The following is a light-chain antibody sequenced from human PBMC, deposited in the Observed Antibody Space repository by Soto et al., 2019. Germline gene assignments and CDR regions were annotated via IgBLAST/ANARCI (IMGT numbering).Light chain of an antibody. J-gene: IGLJ2*01. Sequence: QSVLTQPPSVSGAPGQWVTISCTESSSNIGAGYDVHWYQQLPGTAPKLLIYGNSNRPSGVPDRFSGSKSGTSASLAITGLQAEDEADYYCQSYDSSLSGSVFGGGTKLTVL. V-gene: IGLV1-40*01. CDR1: SSNIGAGYD. CDR3: QSYDSSLSGSV. CDR2: GNS.